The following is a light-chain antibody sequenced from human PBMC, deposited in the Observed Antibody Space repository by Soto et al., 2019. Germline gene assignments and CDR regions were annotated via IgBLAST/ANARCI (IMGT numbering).Light chain of an antibody. CDR1: QSVTNNY. CDR2: GAS. V-gene: IGKV3-20*01. J-gene: IGKJ1*01. Sequence: EIVLTQSPGTLSLSPGERATLSCRASQSVTNNYLAWYRQKPGQAPRLLIYGASSRATGIPDRFSGSGSGTAFTLTIDRLETEDFAFFFCHQYIGSAWSVGQGTKVEVK. CDR3: HQYIGSAWS.